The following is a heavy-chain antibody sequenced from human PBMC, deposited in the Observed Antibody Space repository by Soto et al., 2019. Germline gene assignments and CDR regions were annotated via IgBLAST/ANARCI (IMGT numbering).Heavy chain of an antibody. V-gene: IGHV1-2*02. J-gene: IGHJ4*02. Sequence: GDSVKVSCKTSGYTFTGHHIHWVRQAPGQGLEWMGWINPISGGTKYREKFQGRVSITRDKSSSTAYMELSSLTSDDSAVYYCAKDGRHCSGRSCPQCHWSQGTLGTVSA. CDR1: GYTFTGHH. D-gene: IGHD2-15*01. CDR2: INPISGGT. CDR3: AKDGRHCSGRSCPQCH.